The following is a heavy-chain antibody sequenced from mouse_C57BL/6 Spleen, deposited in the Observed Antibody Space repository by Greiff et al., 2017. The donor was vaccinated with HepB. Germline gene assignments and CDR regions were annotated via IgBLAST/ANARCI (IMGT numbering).Heavy chain of an antibody. J-gene: IGHJ2*01. D-gene: IGHD1-1*01. CDR3: AREDYGSSLYFGY. Sequence: EVMLVESVAELVRPGASVKLSCTASGFNIKNTYMHWVKQRPEQGLEWIGRIDPANGNTKYAPKFQGKATITAAKSSNTAYLQLSSLTSEDTAIYFCAREDYGSSLYFGYWGQGTTLTVSS. CDR1: GFNIKNTY. CDR2: IDPANGNT. V-gene: IGHV14-3*01.